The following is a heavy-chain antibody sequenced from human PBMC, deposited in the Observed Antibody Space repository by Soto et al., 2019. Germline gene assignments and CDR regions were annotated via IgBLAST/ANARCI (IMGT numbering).Heavy chain of an antibody. J-gene: IGHJ4*02. CDR2: ISAHNGNT. CDR1: GYTFTSYG. CDR3: ERGRYGDY. V-gene: IGHV1-18*01. Sequence: QVHLVQSGAEVKKPGASVKVSCKASGYTFTSYGITWVRQAPGQGLEWMGWISAHNGNTDYAQKLQGRVIVTRATSTSTAYMELRSLISDDTAVYYCERGRYGDYWGQGALVTVSS. D-gene: IGHD1-1*01.